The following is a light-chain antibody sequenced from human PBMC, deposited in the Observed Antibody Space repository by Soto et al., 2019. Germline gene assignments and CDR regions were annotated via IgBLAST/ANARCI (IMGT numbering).Light chain of an antibody. J-gene: IGLJ2*01. Sequence: QSVLTQPPSVSGAPGQRVTISCTGSSSNIGAGYDVHWFQQLPGTAPKLLIHGNSNRPSGVPDRFSGSKSVTSASLAITGRQAEDEADYYCQSYDSSLSGFVVFGGGTQLTVL. CDR3: QSYDSSLSGFVV. V-gene: IGLV1-40*01. CDR1: SSNIGAGYD. CDR2: GNS.